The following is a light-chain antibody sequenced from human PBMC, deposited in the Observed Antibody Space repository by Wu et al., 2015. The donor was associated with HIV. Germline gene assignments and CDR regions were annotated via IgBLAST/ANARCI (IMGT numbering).Light chain of an antibody. J-gene: IGKJ1*01. V-gene: IGKV3-15*01. CDR1: QSVSSN. Sequence: EIVMTQSPATLSVSPGERATLSCRASQSVSSNLAWYQQKPGQAPRLLIYGASTRATGIPARFSGSGSGTEFTLTISSLQSEDFATYYCQQFTNGWTFGQGTTVEIK. CDR3: QQFTNGWT. CDR2: GAS.